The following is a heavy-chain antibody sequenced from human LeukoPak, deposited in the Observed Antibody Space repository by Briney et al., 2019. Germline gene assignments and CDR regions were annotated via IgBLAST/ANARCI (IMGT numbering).Heavy chain of an antibody. D-gene: IGHD3-10*01. CDR1: GGTFSSYA. J-gene: IGHJ4*02. Sequence: SVKVSCKASGGTFSSYAISWVRQAPGQGLEWMGGIIPIFGTANYAQKFQGRVTITTDESTSTAYMELSSLRSEDTAVYYCARDLGSGSYLAPLGYWGQGTLVTVSS. CDR2: IIPIFGTA. V-gene: IGHV1-69*05. CDR3: ARDLGSGSYLAPLGY.